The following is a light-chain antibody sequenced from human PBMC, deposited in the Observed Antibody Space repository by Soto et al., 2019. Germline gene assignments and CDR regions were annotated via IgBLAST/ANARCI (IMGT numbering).Light chain of an antibody. CDR1: SGFVGSFSL. J-gene: IGLJ1*01. CDR3: CLYITATTEI. V-gene: IGLV2-23*01. CDR2: EGH. Sequence: SVLPQPASVSGSPGQSITISCTGTSGFVGSFSLVSWYQQHPGKAPKVMISEGHRRPSGVPDRFSGSTSVNSASLTISALQADDEADYYCCLYITATTEIFGTGTKDTLL.